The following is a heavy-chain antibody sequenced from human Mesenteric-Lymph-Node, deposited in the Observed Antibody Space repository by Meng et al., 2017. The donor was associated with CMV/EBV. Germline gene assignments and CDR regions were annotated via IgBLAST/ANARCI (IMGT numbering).Heavy chain of an antibody. CDR2: IIPILGIA. V-gene: IGHV1-69*04. D-gene: IGHD2-21*02. CDR3: ARDGGAYCGGDCHDPEYFQH. Sequence: FSSYAISWVRQAPGQGLEWTGRIIPILGIANYAQKFQGRVTITADKSTSTAYMELSSLRSEDTAVYYCARDGGAYCGGDCHDPEYFQHWGQGTLVTSPQ. J-gene: IGHJ1*01. CDR1: FSSYA.